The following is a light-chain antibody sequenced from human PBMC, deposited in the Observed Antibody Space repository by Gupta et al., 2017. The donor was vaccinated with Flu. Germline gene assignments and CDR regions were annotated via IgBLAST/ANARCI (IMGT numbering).Light chain of an antibody. CDR2: KAS. V-gene: IGKV1-5*03. CDR1: QSISSW. Sequence: DIQMTQSPSTLTASVGDRVTITCRASQSISSWLAWYQQKPGKAPKLLIYKASTVKRGVPSRFSGSGEGKEFTLTSNSLQHDDCANYYCQQYDSSWTFGQGTKVEIK. CDR3: QQYDSSWT. J-gene: IGKJ1*01.